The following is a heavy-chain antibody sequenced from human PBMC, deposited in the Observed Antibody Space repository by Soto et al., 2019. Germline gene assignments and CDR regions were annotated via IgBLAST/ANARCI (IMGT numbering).Heavy chain of an antibody. D-gene: IGHD3-3*01. CDR1: GFSLSTVGVG. CDR3: VHLLFMEPGDY. V-gene: IGHV2-5*02. CDR2: TYWDDDN. J-gene: IGHJ4*02. Sequence: QITLQESGPTLVKPTQTLTLTCTFSGFSLSTVGVGVGWIRQPPGKALEWLALTYWDDDNRYRPSLRHRLTITKDIYTNQVVLTLADVDPVDTATYYFVHLLFMEPGDYWGQGILVTVSS.